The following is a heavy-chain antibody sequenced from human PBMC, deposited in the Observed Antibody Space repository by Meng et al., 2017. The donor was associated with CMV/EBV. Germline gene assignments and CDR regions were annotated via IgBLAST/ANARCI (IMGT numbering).Heavy chain of an antibody. V-gene: IGHV3-11*05. J-gene: IGHJ4*02. CDR3: ARAGVAAAGTFGY. CDR2: ISSSSSYT. Sequence: QVGLVELVEGVGKPGGSLRHSCAASGYTFSDYYMSWIRKAPGKGLEWVSYISSSSSYTNYADSVKGRFTISRDNAKNSLYLQMNSLRAEDTAVYYCARAGVAAAGTFGYWGQGTLVTVSS. CDR1: GYTFSDYY. D-gene: IGHD6-13*01.